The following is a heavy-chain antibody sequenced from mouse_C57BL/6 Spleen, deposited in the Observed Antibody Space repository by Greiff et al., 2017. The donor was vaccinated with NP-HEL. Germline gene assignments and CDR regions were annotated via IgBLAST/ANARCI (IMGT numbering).Heavy chain of an antibody. CDR3: ARKGHYYGSSQYYYAMDY. D-gene: IGHD1-1*01. CDR2: ISDGGSYT. CDR1: GFTFSSYA. Sequence: EVKLVESGGGLVKPGGSLKLSCAASGFTFSSYAMSWVRQTPEKRLEWVATISDGGSYTYYPDNVKGRFTISRDNAKNNLYLQMSHLKSEDTAMYYCARKGHYYGSSQYYYAMDYWGQGTSVTVSS. J-gene: IGHJ4*01. V-gene: IGHV5-4*03.